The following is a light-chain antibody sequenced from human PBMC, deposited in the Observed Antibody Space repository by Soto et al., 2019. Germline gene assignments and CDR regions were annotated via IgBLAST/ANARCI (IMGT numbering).Light chain of an antibody. J-gene: IGLJ2*01. CDR1: SSDIGAYNY. Sequence: QSALTQPASVSGSPGQSITISCTGTSSDIGAYNYVSWYQQHPGKAPKLMIYDVSNRPSGVSNRFSGSKSGHTASLTISGLQAEDEADYYCSSYTSSSTVVFGGGTKLT. CDR3: SSYTSSSTVV. V-gene: IGLV2-14*01. CDR2: DVS.